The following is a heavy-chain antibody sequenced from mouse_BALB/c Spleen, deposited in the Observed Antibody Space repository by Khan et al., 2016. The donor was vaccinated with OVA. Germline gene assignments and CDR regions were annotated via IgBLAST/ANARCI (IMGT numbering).Heavy chain of an antibody. CDR3: ARPTYFSDTLDY. Sequence: VQLQESGPELKKPGETVKISCKASGYTFTSYGMNWVKQSPGKALKWMGWINTYTGEPTYADDFKGRFAFSLETSASTAYLQINNLKNEDTATYFCARPTYFSDTLDYWGQGTSVTVSS. CDR1: GYTFTSYG. V-gene: IGHV9-3-1*01. J-gene: IGHJ4*01. D-gene: IGHD2-10*01. CDR2: INTYTGEP.